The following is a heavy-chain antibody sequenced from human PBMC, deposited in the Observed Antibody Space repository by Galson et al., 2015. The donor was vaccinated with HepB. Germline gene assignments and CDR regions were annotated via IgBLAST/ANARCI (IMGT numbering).Heavy chain of an antibody. J-gene: IGHJ4*02. CDR1: GFTFSSYW. D-gene: IGHD3-10*01. Sequence: SLRLSCAASGFTFSSYWMSWVRQAPGKGLEWVANIKQDGSEKYYVDSVKGRFTISRDNAKNSLYLQMNSLRAEDTAVYYCARDQNILGVFHNFDYWGQGTLVTVSS. CDR3: ARDQNILGVFHNFDY. V-gene: IGHV3-7*03. CDR2: IKQDGSEK.